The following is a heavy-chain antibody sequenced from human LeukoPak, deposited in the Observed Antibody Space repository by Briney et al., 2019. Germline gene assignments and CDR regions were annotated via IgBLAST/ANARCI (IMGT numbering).Heavy chain of an antibody. J-gene: IGHJ6*02. CDR1: GFTFSDYH. CDR2: LTDSSGFT. D-gene: IGHD6-13*01. CDR3: ARDLAADKRAMDV. V-gene: IGHV3-11*05. Sequence: GSLRLSCVATGFTFSDYHMIWLRQAPGKGLEWLSYLTDSSGFTNYADSVKGRFTISRDNAKNSLYLQMNSLRADDTAVYYCARDLAADKRAMDVWGQGITVTVSS.